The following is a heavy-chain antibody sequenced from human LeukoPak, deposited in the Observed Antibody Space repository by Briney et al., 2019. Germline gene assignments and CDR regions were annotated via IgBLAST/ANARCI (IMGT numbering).Heavy chain of an antibody. CDR2: IWYDGSNK. J-gene: IGHJ4*02. Sequence: GRSLRLSCAASGFTFSSYGMHWVRRAPGKGLEWVAVIWYDGSNKYYADSVKGRFTISRDNSKNTLYLQMNSLRAEDTAVYYCARDVRYFDWLSLVDYWGQGTLVTVSS. D-gene: IGHD3-9*01. CDR3: ARDVRYFDWLSLVDY. V-gene: IGHV3-33*01. CDR1: GFTFSSYG.